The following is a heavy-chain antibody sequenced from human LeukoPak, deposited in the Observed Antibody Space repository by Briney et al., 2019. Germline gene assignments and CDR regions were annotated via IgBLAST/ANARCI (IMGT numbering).Heavy chain of an antibody. V-gene: IGHV3-7*01. Sequence: PGGPLRLSCAASGFTFSSYWMSWVRQAPGKGLEWVANIKQDGSEKYYVDSVKGRFTISRDNAENSLYLQMNSLRAEDTAVYYCARDVGYYYYYMDVWGKGTTVTVSS. CDR1: GFTFSSYW. CDR2: IKQDGSEK. J-gene: IGHJ6*03. D-gene: IGHD1-26*01. CDR3: ARDVGYYYYYMDV.